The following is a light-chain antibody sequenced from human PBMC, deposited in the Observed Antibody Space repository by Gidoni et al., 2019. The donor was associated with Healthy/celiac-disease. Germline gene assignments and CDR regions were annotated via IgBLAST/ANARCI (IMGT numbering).Light chain of an antibody. CDR2: WAS. CDR3: QQYYSTRLT. V-gene: IGKV4-1*01. J-gene: IGKJ4*01. Sequence: GERATINCKSSQSVLYSSNNKYYLAWYQQKPGQPPKLLIYWASTRESGVPDRFSGSGSGTDFTLTISSLQAEDVAVYYCQQYYSTRLTFGGGTKVEIK. CDR1: QSVLYSSNNKYY.